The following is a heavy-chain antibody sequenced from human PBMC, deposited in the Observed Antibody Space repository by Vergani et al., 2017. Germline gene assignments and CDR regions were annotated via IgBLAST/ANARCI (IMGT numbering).Heavy chain of an antibody. CDR1: GGSISSYY. CDR2: IYYSGST. Sequence: QVQLQESGPGLVKPSETLSLICTVSGGSISSYYWSWIRQPPGKGLEWIGYIYYSGSTNYNPSFKSRITITVDTSKTQFSLKLSSVTAADTAVYYCARESPGYSSSWSGGMDVWGQGTTVTVSS. J-gene: IGHJ6*02. CDR3: ARESPGYSSSWSGGMDV. D-gene: IGHD6-13*01. V-gene: IGHV4-59*01.